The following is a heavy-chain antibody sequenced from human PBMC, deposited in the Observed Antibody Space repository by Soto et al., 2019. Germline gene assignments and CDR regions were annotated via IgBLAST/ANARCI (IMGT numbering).Heavy chain of an antibody. Sequence: ASVRVSCNASGYTFTGYYMHWVRQAPGQGLEWMGWINPNSGGTRYPQKFQGRVTMTRDTSISTVYMALTRLRSDDTAVYYCARDLVRGGGSAGFDYLGQGILVSV. CDR3: ARDLVRGGGSAGFDY. CDR2: INPNSGGT. D-gene: IGHD1-26*01. CDR1: GYTFTGYY. J-gene: IGHJ4*02. V-gene: IGHV1-2*02.